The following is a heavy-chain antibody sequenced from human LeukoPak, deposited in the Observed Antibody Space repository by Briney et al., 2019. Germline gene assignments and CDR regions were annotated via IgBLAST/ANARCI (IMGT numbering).Heavy chain of an antibody. CDR3: ARDHRGSSWYEDYFDY. CDR1: GSTFSTNA. V-gene: IGHV3-23*01. CDR2: ISGSGGST. J-gene: IGHJ4*02. D-gene: IGHD6-13*01. Sequence: SGGSLTLSCAASGSTFSTNAMSCVRQPPRNGLEWVSAISGSGGSTSHGDSVKGRFTISRDNSKNTLYLQMNSLRAEDTAVYYCARDHRGSSWYEDYFDYWGQGPLVTVSS.